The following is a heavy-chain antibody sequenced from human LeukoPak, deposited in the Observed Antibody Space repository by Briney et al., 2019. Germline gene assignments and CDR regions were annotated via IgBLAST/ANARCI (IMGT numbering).Heavy chain of an antibody. CDR2: INQDGSES. CDR1: GFPFSSYC. D-gene: IGHD3-22*01. Sequence: GGSLRLSGAASGFPFSSYCLSWVRHSAGKGLEWVANINQDGSESHYVDSVKGRFTISRDNSQNSLYLQMNSLRADDTAVYYCARGRFQSDSSGYSSFYYWGQGTLVTVSS. CDR3: ARGRFQSDSSGYSSFYY. V-gene: IGHV3-7*01. J-gene: IGHJ4*02.